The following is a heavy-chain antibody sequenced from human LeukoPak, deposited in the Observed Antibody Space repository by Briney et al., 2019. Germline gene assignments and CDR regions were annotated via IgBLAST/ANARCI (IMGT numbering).Heavy chain of an antibody. V-gene: IGHV4-4*07. J-gene: IGHJ6*03. CDR2: IFISGGT. CDR1: GESISSHY. Sequence: SETLSLTCNVSGESISSHYWSWTRQSPGKGLEWIGRIFISGGTNYNPSLRSRGTMSLDTSKNQFSLKLYSVTAADTAVYYCARGGSTLHSAGGHDIEFYYYYYMDVWGKGTTVTISS. CDR3: ARGGSTLHSAGGHDIEFYYYYYMDV. D-gene: IGHD3-9*01.